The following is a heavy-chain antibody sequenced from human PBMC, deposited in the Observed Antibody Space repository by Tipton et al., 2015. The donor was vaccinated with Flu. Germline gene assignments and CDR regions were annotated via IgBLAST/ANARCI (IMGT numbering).Heavy chain of an antibody. CDR3: ARDLRGYSGYTGGDAFDV. V-gene: IGHV4-34*01. J-gene: IGHJ3*01. D-gene: IGHD5-12*01. CDR2: INHSGIT. CDR1: GGSLSGYY. Sequence: TLSLTCAVYGGSLSGYYWTWIRQPPGKGLEWIGEINHSGITNYNPPLKSRVTMSRDTSKNQFSLRLRSATVADTALYFCARDLRGYSGYTGGDAFDVWGPGIRVTVSS.